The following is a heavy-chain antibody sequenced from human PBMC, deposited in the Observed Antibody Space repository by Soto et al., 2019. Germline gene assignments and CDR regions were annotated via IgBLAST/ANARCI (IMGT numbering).Heavy chain of an antibody. D-gene: IGHD5-18*01. J-gene: IGHJ4*02. Sequence: GGSLRLSCAASGVTVSSNYMSWVRQAPGKGLEWVSVIYSGSSTYYADSVKGRFTISRDNSKNTLYLQMNSLRAEDTAVYYCARHGYNYGGGYFDYWGQGT. CDR1: GVTVSSNY. CDR2: IYSGSST. V-gene: IGHV3-66*04. CDR3: ARHGYNYGGGYFDY.